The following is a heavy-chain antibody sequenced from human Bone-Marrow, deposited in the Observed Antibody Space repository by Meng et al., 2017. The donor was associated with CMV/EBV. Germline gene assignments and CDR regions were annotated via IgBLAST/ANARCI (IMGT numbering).Heavy chain of an antibody. CDR2: ISSSGSTI. CDR1: GFTFSSYS. CDR3: ARDRPSWNDPPPYYYYGMDV. J-gene: IGHJ6*02. V-gene: IGHV3-48*04. Sequence: GESLKISCAASGFTFSSYSMNWVRQAPGKGLEWVSYISSSGSTIYYADSVKGRFTISRDNAKNALYLQMNSLRAEDTAVYYCARDRPSWNDPPPYYYYGMDVWGQGTTVTVSS. D-gene: IGHD1-1*01.